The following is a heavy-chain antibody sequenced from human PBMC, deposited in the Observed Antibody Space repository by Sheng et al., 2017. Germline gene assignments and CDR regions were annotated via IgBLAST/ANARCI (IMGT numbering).Heavy chain of an antibody. J-gene: IGHJ5*02. CDR2: QNRRESYIT. CDR1: GFTFSGPL. V-gene: IGHV3-72*01. CDR3: VLWVRGVST. D-gene: IGHD3-10*01. Sequence: GGSLRLSCTTSGFTFSGPLHGLGPPGSRAGAGVGWPDQNRRESYITDYGASVKGRFTISRDASQNSLYLRMNNLRTEDTAVYYCVLWVRGVSTWGQGTLVTVSS.